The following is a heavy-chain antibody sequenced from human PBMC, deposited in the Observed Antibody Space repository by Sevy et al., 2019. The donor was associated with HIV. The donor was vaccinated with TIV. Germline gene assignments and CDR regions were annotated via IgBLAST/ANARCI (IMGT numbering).Heavy chain of an antibody. Sequence: GGSLRLSCAASGFTFSKYSMSWVRQPPGKGLEWVSTFSFGCGEINYADSVKGRFTMSRDNSKNSVYLQMNNLRPEDTAVYYCAREGCTKPHDYWGQGTLVTVSS. V-gene: IGHV3-23*01. D-gene: IGHD2-8*01. CDR3: AREGCTKPHDY. J-gene: IGHJ4*02. CDR1: GFTFSKYS. CDR2: FSFGCGEI.